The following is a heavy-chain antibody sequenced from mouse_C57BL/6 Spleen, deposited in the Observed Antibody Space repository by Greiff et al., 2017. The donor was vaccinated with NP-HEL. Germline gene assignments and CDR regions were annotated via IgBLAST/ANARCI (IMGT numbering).Heavy chain of an antibody. CDR1: GYTFTDYE. V-gene: IGHV1-15*01. J-gene: IGHJ4*01. CDR2: IDPETGGT. CDR3: TITTVVATPYYAMDY. D-gene: IGHD1-1*01. Sequence: QVQLKESGAELVRPGASVTLSCKASGYTFTDYEMHWVKQTPVHGLEWIGAIDPETGGTAYNQKFKGKAILTADKSSSTAYMELRSLTSEDSAVYYCTITTVVATPYYAMDYWGQGTSVTVSS.